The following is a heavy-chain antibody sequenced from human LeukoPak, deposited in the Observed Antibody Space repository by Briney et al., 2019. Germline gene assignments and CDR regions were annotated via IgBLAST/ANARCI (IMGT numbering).Heavy chain of an antibody. J-gene: IGHJ3*02. D-gene: IGHD6-13*01. CDR2: TRNKANSYTT. V-gene: IGHV3-72*01. Sequence: PRGSLRLSCAASGFTFSDHYMDWVRQAPGKGLEWVGRTRNKANSYTTEYAASVKGRFTISRDDSKNSLYLQMNSLKTEDTAVYYCARGWYGDAFDIWGQGTMVTVSS. CDR3: ARGWYGDAFDI. CDR1: GFTFSDHY.